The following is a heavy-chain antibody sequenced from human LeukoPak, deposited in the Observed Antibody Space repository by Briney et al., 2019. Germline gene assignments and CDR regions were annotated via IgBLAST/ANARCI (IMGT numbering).Heavy chain of an antibody. CDR3: ARDVLKTKDAFDI. D-gene: IGHD1/OR15-1a*01. J-gene: IGHJ3*02. CDR2: IKYDGSDK. CDR1: GFTFNSFW. V-gene: IGHV3-7*01. Sequence: GGSLRLSCASSGFTFNSFWMSWVRQAPGKGLEWVANIKYDGSDKYYMDSVKGRFTISRDNAKNSLYLQMNSLRAEDTAVYYCARDVLKTKDAFDICGQGTMVTVSS.